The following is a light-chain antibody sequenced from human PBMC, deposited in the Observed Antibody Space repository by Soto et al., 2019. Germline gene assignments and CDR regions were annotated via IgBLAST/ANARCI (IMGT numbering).Light chain of an antibody. Sequence: DIQVSESPSYSYPPVRDRATSTYRASQSISNYLNWYQQKPGTAPELLIYAESSLQSGVPSRFSGSGSGTDFTLTIRSLQPEDFATYYCKQSYISPTFGPGTKVDIK. V-gene: IGKV1-39*01. J-gene: IGKJ3*01. CDR2: AES. CDR1: QSISNY. CDR3: KQSYISPT.